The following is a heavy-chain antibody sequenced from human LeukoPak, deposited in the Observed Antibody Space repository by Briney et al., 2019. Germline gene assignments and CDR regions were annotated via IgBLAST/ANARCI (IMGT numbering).Heavy chain of an antibody. CDR2: IIPIFGTA. CDR1: GGTFSSYA. Sequence: SSVKVSCKASGGTFSSYAISWVRQAPGQGLEWMGGIIPIFGTANYAQKFQGRVTITADESTSTAYMELSSLRSEDTAVYYCARVWQLDPSSSSSYYYYYMDVWGKGTTVTVSS. CDR3: ARVWQLDPSSSSSYYYYYMDV. J-gene: IGHJ6*03. V-gene: IGHV1-69*01. D-gene: IGHD6-6*01.